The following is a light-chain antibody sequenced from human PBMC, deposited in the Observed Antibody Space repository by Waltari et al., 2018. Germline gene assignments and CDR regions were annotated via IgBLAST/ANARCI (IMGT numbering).Light chain of an antibody. J-gene: IGKJ1*01. CDR3: QQYYSTPGWT. CDR2: WAS. V-gene: IGKV4-1*01. Sequence: DIVMTQSPDSLAVSLGERATINCKSSQSVLYSSNNKNDLAWYQQKPGQPPKLLIYWASTREAGVPDRFSCSGSGTDFTLTISSLQAEDVAVYYCQQYYSTPGWTFGQGTKVEIK. CDR1: QSVLYSSNNKND.